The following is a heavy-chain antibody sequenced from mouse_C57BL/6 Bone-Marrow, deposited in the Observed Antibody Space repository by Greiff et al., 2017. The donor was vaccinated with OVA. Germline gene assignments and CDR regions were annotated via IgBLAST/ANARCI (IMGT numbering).Heavy chain of an antibody. CDR1: GYTFTSYW. V-gene: IGHV1-64*01. Sequence: QVQLQQPGADLVKPGASVKFSCKASGYTFTSYWMHWVKQSPDQSLEWIGMIHPYSGSTNYTEKLKSKTTLTVDKYSSTAYMQLSSLTAEDTEVYYCARMEKDYWCQGTTLTVSS. CDR2: IHPYSGST. J-gene: IGHJ2*01. CDR3: ARMEKDY.